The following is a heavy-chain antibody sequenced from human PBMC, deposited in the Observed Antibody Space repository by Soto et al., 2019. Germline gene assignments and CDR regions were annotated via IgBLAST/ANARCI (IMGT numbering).Heavy chain of an antibody. D-gene: IGHD3-3*01. CDR3: AGEGALATFGVV. V-gene: IGHV4-59*01. CDR2: VYYGGST. CDR1: GDSIRSYY. J-gene: IGHJ4*02. Sequence: SGTPSLTCTVSGDSIRSYYCTWIRQPPGRGLEWIGHVYYGGSTNYNPSLKSRVTMSLDTSKNQFSLRLTSMTAADTAVYYCAGEGALATFGVVWGQGTRVT.